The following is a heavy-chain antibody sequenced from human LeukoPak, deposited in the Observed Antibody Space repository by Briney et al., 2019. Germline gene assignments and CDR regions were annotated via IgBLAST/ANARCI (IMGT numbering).Heavy chain of an antibody. CDR1: GFTFSEHY. D-gene: IGHD4-17*01. J-gene: IGHJ4*02. V-gene: IGHV3-72*01. CDR2: IRTKGNRYTT. Sequence: PGGSLRLSCAASGFTFSEHYMDWVRQAPGKGLECVGRIRTKGNRYTTEYAASVKGRFTISRDDSKNSVFLQMNSLKTEDTAVYYCARGSPTVTPVFDSWGQGTLVTVSS. CDR3: ARGSPTVTPVFDS.